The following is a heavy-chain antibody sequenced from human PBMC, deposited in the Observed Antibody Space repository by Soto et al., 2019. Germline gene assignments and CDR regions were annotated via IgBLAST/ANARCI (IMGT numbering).Heavy chain of an antibody. CDR1: GGSMNGYY. V-gene: IGHV4-59*01. CDR3: AREGRSFDS. CDR2: ISYSGTT. Sequence: SETLSLTCSVSGGSMNGYYWTWIRQAPGQGLEWIGYISYSGTTNYNPSLKSRVTISVDTSKNQFSLKLTSVTATDTAVYYCAREGRSFDSWGQGSRVTVSS. J-gene: IGHJ4*02.